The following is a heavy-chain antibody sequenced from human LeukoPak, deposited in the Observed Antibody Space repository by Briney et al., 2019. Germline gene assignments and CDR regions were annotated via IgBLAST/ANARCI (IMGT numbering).Heavy chain of an antibody. CDR1: GFSFSSYR. Sequence: GGSLRLTCIASGFSFSSYRMNWVSQAPGKGLEWVSAVSGSGGSTYYADSVKGRFTISRDNSKNTLYLQMNSLRAEDTAVYYCAKDPTHYDFWSGYPPLYGMDVWGQGTTVTVSS. J-gene: IGHJ6*02. CDR2: VSGSGGST. CDR3: AKDPTHYDFWSGYPPLYGMDV. V-gene: IGHV3-23*01. D-gene: IGHD3-3*01.